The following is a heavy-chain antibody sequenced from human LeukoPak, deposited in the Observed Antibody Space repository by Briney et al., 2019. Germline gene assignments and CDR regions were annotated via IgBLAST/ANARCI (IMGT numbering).Heavy chain of an antibody. J-gene: IGHJ5*02. D-gene: IGHD6-19*01. CDR1: GGSISSYY. CDR2: IYHSGNT. V-gene: IGHV4-59*08. Sequence: LETLSLTCTVTGGSISSYYWSWLRQSPGKGPEWIGYIYHSGNTNYNPSLKSRLTISVARSKNQISLKLTSVTAADTAMYYCARSSSGWDFLDSFDPWGQGILVTVSS. CDR3: ARSSSGWDFLDSFDP.